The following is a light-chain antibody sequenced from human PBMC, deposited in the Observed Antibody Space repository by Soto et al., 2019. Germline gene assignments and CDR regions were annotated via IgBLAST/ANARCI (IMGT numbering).Light chain of an antibody. CDR3: QQYNNWPTWT. J-gene: IGKJ1*01. Sequence: EIVMTQSPATLSVSPGERATLSCRASQSVSSNLAWYQQKPGQAPRLLIYGASTRATGIPARFSGSGSGTEFTLTISSLQSEVFAVYCCQQYNNWPTWTFGQGTKVEIK. CDR2: GAS. CDR1: QSVSSN. V-gene: IGKV3-15*01.